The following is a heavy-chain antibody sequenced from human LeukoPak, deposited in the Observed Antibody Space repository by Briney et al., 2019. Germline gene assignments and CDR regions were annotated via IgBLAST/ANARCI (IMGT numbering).Heavy chain of an antibody. J-gene: IGHJ4*02. D-gene: IGHD4-17*01. CDR3: ARADYGDYVEGFDY. CDR2: INPNSGGT. CDR1: GYTFTGYY. Sequence: GAPVKVSCKASGYTFTGYYMHWVRQAPGQGLEWMGRINPNSGGTNYAQKFQGRVTMTRDTSISTAYMELSRLRSDDTAVYYCARADYGDYVEGFDYWGQGTLVTVSS. V-gene: IGHV1-2*06.